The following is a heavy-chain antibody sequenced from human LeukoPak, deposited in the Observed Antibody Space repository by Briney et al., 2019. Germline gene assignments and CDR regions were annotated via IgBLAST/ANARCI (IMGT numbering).Heavy chain of an antibody. CDR3: VKERGPFDAFDI. CDR1: GFTFSTYG. J-gene: IGHJ3*02. Sequence: GRSLRLSCAATGFTFSTYGMHWVRQAPGKGLEWVAVIWSDGNNKFYADSVKGRFTFSRDNSRNTLSLQMNSLRAEDTAVYYCVKERGPFDAFDIWGQGTKVTVSS. CDR2: IWSDGNNK. V-gene: IGHV3-33*06.